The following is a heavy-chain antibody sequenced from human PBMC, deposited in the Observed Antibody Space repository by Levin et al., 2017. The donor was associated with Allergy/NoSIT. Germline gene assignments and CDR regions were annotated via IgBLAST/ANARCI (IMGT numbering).Heavy chain of an antibody. V-gene: IGHV3-48*02. CDR3: ARDLVTVVTPGVVGY. J-gene: IGHJ4*02. CDR2: ISSGGTTI. Sequence: GGSLRLSCAASGFTFSAYSMNWVRQAPGKGLEWISYISSGGTTIYSADSLKGRFTISRDDAKNSLYLQMNSLRDEDTAVYYCARDLVTVVTPGVVGYWGQGTLVTVSS. CDR1: GFTFSAYS. D-gene: IGHD4-23*01.